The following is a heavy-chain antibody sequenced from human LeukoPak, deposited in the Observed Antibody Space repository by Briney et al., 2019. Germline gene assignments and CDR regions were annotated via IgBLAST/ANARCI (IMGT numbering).Heavy chain of an antibody. CDR2: ISGGGEST. Sequence: PGGSLRLSCAASGFTFGSYEMNWVRHAPGRGLEWVSHISGGGESTVYPDAVKGRFTISRDNAKNSLYLQMNSLRVEDTGVYYCAKDRGNWFDPWGQGTLVTVSS. V-gene: IGHV3-48*03. CDR1: GFTFGSYE. CDR3: AKDRGNWFDP. D-gene: IGHD3-10*01. J-gene: IGHJ5*02.